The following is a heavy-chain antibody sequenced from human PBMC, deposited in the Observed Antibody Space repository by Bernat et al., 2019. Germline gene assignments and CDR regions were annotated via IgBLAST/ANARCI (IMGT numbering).Heavy chain of an antibody. CDR1: GFTFSNAW. D-gene: IGHD4-23*01. J-gene: IGHJ4*02. CDR2: IKSKTDGGTT. V-gene: IGHV3-15*01. Sequence: EVQLVESGGGLVKPGWSLRLSCAASGFTFSNAWMSWVRQAPGKGLEWVGRIKSKTDGGTTDYAATVKGRFTISRDDSKNTLYMQMNSMKTEDTDVYYCTTGGLRWGTGWGQGTLVTVSS. CDR3: TTGGLRWGTG.